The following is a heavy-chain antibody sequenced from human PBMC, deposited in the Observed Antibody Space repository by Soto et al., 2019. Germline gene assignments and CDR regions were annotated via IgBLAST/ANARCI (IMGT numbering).Heavy chain of an antibody. CDR3: ARAPSCSGGSCYVY. D-gene: IGHD2-15*01. J-gene: IGHJ4*02. V-gene: IGHV4-59*01. CDR1: GGSISSYY. Sequence: SETLSLTCTVSGGSISSYYWRWIRQTPGKGLELIVYIYYSGSTNYNPSLKSRVTISVDTSKNQFSLKLSSVTAADTAVYYCARAPSCSGGSCYVYWGQGTLVTVS. CDR2: IYYSGST.